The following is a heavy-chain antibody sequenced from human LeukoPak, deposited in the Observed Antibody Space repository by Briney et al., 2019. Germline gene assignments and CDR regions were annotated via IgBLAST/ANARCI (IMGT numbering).Heavy chain of an antibody. Sequence: PGGSLRLSCAASGFTFSSYAMGWVRQAPGKGLEWVSAISGGGGSTYYADSVKGRFTISRDNSKNTLYLQMNSLRAEDTAVYYCAKGPYGDYVLSWFDPWGQGTLVTVSS. CDR3: AKGPYGDYVLSWFDP. V-gene: IGHV3-23*01. D-gene: IGHD4-17*01. CDR2: ISGGGGST. CDR1: GFTFSSYA. J-gene: IGHJ5*02.